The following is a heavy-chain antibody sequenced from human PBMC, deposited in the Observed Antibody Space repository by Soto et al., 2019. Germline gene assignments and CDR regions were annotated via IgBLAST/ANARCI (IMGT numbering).Heavy chain of an antibody. D-gene: IGHD3-10*01. V-gene: IGHV3-74*01. CDR2: INSDGSST. CDR1: GFTFSKYY. Sequence: PGGSLRLSCVASGFTFSKYYMHWVRQVPGKGLVWVSRINSDGSSTSYADSMKGRFTISRDNTKNTLYLQMNSLRAEDTAVYYCARLRLSIWGQGALVTVSS. J-gene: IGHJ4*02. CDR3: ARLRLSI.